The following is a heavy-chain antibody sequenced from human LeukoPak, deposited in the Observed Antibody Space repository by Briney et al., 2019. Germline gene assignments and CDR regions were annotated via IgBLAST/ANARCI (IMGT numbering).Heavy chain of an antibody. CDR3: ARGRDFSSYNWFDP. V-gene: IGHV1-69*04. CDR1: GSTFSSYA. Sequence: SVKVSCKASGSTFSSYAISWVRQAPGQGLEWMGRIIPILGIANYAQKFQGRVTITADKSTSTAYMELSSLRSEDTAVYYCARGRDFSSYNWFDPWGQGTLVTVSS. D-gene: IGHD6-13*01. CDR2: IIPILGIA. J-gene: IGHJ5*02.